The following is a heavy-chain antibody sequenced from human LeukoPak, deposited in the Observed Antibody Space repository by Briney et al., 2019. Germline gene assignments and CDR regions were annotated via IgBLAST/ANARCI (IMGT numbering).Heavy chain of an antibody. Sequence: GESLKISCKGSGYRFTSYWIGWVRQMLGKGLEWMGIIYPGDSDTRYSPSFRGQVTISADKSISTAYLQWSSLKASDTAMYYCARQPLLVTPFWYFDLWGRGTLVTVSS. V-gene: IGHV5-51*01. J-gene: IGHJ2*01. CDR3: ARQPLLVTPFWYFDL. CDR2: IYPGDSDT. CDR1: GYRFTSYW. D-gene: IGHD2-21*02.